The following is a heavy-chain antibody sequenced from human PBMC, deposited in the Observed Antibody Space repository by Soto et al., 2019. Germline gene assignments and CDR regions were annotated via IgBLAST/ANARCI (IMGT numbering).Heavy chain of an antibody. CDR1: GGSISSGGYS. Sequence: SETLSLTCXVFGGSISSGGYSWSWIRQPPGKGLEWIGYIYHSGSTYYNPSLKSRVTISVDRSKNQFSLKLSSVTAADTAVYYCARGGGIVVVTAPYDHWGQGTLVTVSS. J-gene: IGHJ4*02. V-gene: IGHV4-30-2*01. CDR2: IYHSGST. CDR3: ARGGGIVVVTAPYDH. D-gene: IGHD2-21*02.